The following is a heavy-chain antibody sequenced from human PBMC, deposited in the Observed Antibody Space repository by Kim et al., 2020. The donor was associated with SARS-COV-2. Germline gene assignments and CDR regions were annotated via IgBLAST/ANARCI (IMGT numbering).Heavy chain of an antibody. CDR3: ARGLTTVTTLQLFDY. CDR1: GFTFSSYA. J-gene: IGHJ4*02. V-gene: IGHV3-30-3*01. D-gene: IGHD4-17*01. CDR2: ISYDGSNK. Sequence: GGSLRLSCAASGFTFSSYAMHWVRQAPGKGLEWVAVISYDGSNKYYADSVKGRFTISRDNSKNTLYLQMNSLRAEDTAVYYCARGLTTVTTLQLFDYWGQGTLVTVSS.